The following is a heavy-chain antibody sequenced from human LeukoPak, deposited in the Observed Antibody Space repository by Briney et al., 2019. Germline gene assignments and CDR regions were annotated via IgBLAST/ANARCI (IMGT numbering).Heavy chain of an antibody. J-gene: IGHJ4*02. V-gene: IGHV3-64D*06. CDR2: ISSNGGST. CDR3: VKGGPEWDYYFDY. D-gene: IGHD1-26*01. Sequence: GGSLRLSCSASGFTFSSYAMHWVRQAPGKGLEYASAISSNGGSTYYADSVKGRFTISRDNSKNTLYLQMSSLRAEDTAVYYCVKGGPEWDYYFDYWGQGTLVTVSS. CDR1: GFTFSSYA.